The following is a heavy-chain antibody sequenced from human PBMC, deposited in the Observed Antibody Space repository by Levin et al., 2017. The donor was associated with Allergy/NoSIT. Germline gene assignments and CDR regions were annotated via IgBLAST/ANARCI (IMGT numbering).Heavy chain of an antibody. V-gene: IGHV4-59*02. D-gene: IGHD2-2*01. Sequence: PGGSLRLSCSVSGGSVSAYYWTWVRQPPGKRLEWIGHIYHSGSANYNPSLKSRVSLSVDISKNQFSLEVRSVTAADTAVYYCARNARGGPLDSWGLGTLVIVSS. CDR3: ARNARGGPLDS. CDR1: GGSVSAYY. CDR2: IYHSGSA. J-gene: IGHJ4*02.